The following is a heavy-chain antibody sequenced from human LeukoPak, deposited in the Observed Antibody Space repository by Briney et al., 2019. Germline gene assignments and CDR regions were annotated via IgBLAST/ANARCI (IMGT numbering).Heavy chain of an antibody. CDR2: IYYSGST. CDR3: ARHSDYYGSGSYPRPGFDP. V-gene: IGHV4-39*01. J-gene: IGHJ5*02. Sequence: SETLSLTCTVSGGSISSSSYYRGWIRQPPGKGLEWIGSIYYSGSTYYNPSLKSRVTISVDTSKNQFSLKLSSVTAADTAVHYCARHSDYYGSGSYPRPGFDPWGQGTLVTVSS. D-gene: IGHD3-10*01. CDR1: GGSISSSSYY.